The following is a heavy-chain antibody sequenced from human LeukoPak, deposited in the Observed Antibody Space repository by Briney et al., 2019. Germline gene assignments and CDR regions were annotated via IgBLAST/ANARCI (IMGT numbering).Heavy chain of an antibody. CDR1: GYIFTTYW. V-gene: IGHV5-51*01. Sequence: GESLKISCKGSGYIFTTYWIGWVRRMPGKGLEWMGFIYPGDSDTRYSPSFQGQVTISADKSMSTAYLQWSSLKASDTAMYYCARRRGRYSGDAFDIWGQGTMVTVSS. CDR2: IYPGDSDT. D-gene: IGHD1-26*01. J-gene: IGHJ3*02. CDR3: ARRRGRYSGDAFDI.